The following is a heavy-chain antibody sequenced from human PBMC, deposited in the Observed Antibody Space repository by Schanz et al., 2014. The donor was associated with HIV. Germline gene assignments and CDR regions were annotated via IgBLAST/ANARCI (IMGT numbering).Heavy chain of an antibody. J-gene: IGHJ6*02. V-gene: IGHV3-30*18. D-gene: IGHD2-8*01. Sequence: QVQLVESGGGVVQPGMSLTLSCAASGFTFSNAWMSWVRQAPGKGLEWVAVISFDGGEKHYADSAKGRFTISRDNSKNRLYLQMNSLRAEDTAVYYCANSGYCTNGICYTRGNGMDVWGQGTTVTVSS. CDR3: ANSGYCTNGICYTRGNGMDV. CDR1: GFTFSNAW. CDR2: ISFDGGEK.